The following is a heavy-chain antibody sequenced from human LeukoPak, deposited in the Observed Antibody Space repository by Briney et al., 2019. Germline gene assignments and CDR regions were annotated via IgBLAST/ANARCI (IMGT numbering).Heavy chain of an antibody. CDR2: INTNTGNP. V-gene: IGHV7-4-1*02. CDR3: ARDLDSSSWYPGY. Sequence: ASVKVSCKASGGTFSDYAYNWVRQAPGQGLEWMGWINTNTGNPTYAQGFTGRFVFSLDTSVSTAYLQISSLKAEDTAVYYCARDLDSSSWYPGYWGQGTLVTVSS. D-gene: IGHD6-13*01. J-gene: IGHJ4*02. CDR1: GGTFSDYA.